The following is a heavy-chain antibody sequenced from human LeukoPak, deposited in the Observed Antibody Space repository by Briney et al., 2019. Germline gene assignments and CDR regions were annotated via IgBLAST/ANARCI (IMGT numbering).Heavy chain of an antibody. CDR3: ARGTMVRGALFDY. CDR1: GGSISSGDYS. CDR2: IYYSGST. D-gene: IGHD3-10*01. Sequence: SETLCLTCTVSGGSISSGDYSWSWMRQPPGKGLEWIGYIYYSGSTYYNPSLKSRVTISVDTSKNQFSLKLSSVTAADTAVYYCARGTMVRGALFDYWGQGTLVTVSS. J-gene: IGHJ4*02. V-gene: IGHV4-30-4*01.